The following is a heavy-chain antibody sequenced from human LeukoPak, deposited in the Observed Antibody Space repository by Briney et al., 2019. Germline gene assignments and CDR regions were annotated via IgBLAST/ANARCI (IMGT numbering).Heavy chain of an antibody. CDR1: GFTFGDHI. J-gene: IGHJ4*02. Sequence: GGSLRLSCAASGFTFGDHIMSWVRQLPGKRLEWVAYVSGSGSTVYYADSVKGRFTVSRDNGKSSLYLQMNSLRVEDTALYYCVRQFASWGQGTLVTVSS. CDR3: VRQFAS. V-gene: IGHV3-48*01. CDR2: VSGSGSTV.